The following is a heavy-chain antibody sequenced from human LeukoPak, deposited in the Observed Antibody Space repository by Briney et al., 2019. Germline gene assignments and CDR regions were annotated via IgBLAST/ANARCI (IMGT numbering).Heavy chain of an antibody. V-gene: IGHV4-39*06. CDR1: GDSITNINYY. D-gene: IGHD6-13*01. CDR3: ARDPVAGTGTDT. CDR2: VYYTATT. Sequence: PSETLSLTCSVSGDSITNINYYWGWIRQPPGKGLEWIATVYYTATTYSNPSLKSRVTISVDSSKNEVPLKVTSVTAADTAVYYCARDPVAGTGTDTWGQGTLVTVSS. J-gene: IGHJ5*02.